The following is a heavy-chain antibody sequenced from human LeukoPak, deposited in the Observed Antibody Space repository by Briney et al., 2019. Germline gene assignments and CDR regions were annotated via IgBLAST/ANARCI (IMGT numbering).Heavy chain of an antibody. CDR2: IYYSGST. J-gene: IGHJ4*02. Sequence: SETLSLTCTVSGGSISSGGYYWSWIRQHPGKGLEWIGYIYYSGSTYYNPSLMGRFTVSLDTSKNQFSLKLSSVAAADTAVYYCARGLPYSYIDYWGQGTLVTVSS. V-gene: IGHV4-30-4*08. CDR3: ARGLPYSYIDY. CDR1: GGSISSGGYY. D-gene: IGHD4-11*01.